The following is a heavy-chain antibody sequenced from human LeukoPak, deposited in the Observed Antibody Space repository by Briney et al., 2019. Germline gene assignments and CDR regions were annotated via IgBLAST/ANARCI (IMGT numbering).Heavy chain of an antibody. CDR3: ASRKLGNDY. D-gene: IGHD7-27*01. CDR2: IYHTGST. CDR1: GGSVSDYY. V-gene: IGHV4-59*02. J-gene: IGHJ4*02. Sequence: SETLSLTCTISGGSVSDYYWSWIRQYPGKGLEWIGYIYHTGSTSYSPSLKSRVTISADTSQNQFSLKLSSVTAADTAVYYCASRKLGNDYWGQGTLVTVSS.